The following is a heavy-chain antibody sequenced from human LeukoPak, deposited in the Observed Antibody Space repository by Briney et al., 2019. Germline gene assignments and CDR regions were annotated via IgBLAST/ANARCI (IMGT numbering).Heavy chain of an antibody. CDR1: GGTFSSYA. Sequence: ASVKVSCKASGGTFSSYAISWVRQAPGQGLEWMGGIIPIFGTANCAQKFQGRVTITTDESTSTAYMELSSLRSEDTAVYYCARGGNYDFWSGYYVNYYYYMDVWGKGTTVTVSS. CDR3: ARGGNYDFWSGYYVNYYYYMDV. CDR2: IIPIFGTA. J-gene: IGHJ6*03. D-gene: IGHD3-3*01. V-gene: IGHV1-69*05.